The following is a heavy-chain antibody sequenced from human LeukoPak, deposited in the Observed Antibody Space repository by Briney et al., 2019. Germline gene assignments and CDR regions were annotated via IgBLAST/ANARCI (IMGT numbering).Heavy chain of an antibody. V-gene: IGHV3-48*03. CDR1: GFTFSSYE. Sequence: GGSLRLSCAASGFTFSSYEMNWVRQAPGKGLEWVSYISSSGSTISYADSVKGRFTISRDNAKNSLFLQMNSLRAEDTAVYYCARARYYYDDSAYFKFYYYMDVWGKGTTVTISS. D-gene: IGHD3-22*01. CDR3: ARARYYYDDSAYFKFYYYMDV. CDR2: ISSSGSTI. J-gene: IGHJ6*03.